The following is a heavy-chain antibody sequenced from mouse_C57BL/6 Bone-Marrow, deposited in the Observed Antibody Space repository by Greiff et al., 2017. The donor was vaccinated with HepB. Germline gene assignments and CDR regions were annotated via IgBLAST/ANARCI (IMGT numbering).Heavy chain of an antibody. Sequence: QVQLKESDAELVKPGASVKISCKVSGYTFTDHTIHWMKQRPEQGLEWIGYIYPRDGSTKYNEKFKGKATLTADKSSSTAYMQLNSLTSEDSAVYFCARRTYYYGSSYYYYAMDYWGQGTSVTVSS. CDR2: IYPRDGST. V-gene: IGHV1-78*01. D-gene: IGHD1-1*01. J-gene: IGHJ4*01. CDR1: GYTFTDHT. CDR3: ARRTYYYGSSYYYYAMDY.